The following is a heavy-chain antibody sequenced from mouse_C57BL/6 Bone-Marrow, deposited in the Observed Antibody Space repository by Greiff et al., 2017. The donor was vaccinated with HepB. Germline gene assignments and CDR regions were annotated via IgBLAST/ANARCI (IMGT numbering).Heavy chain of an antibody. Sequence: VQLQESGPELVKPGASVKISCKASGYSFTSYYIHWVKQRPGQGLEWIRWIYPGSGNTKYNEKFKGKATLTADTSSSTAYMQLSSLTSEDSAVYYCASLRGLAYWGQGTLVTVSA. CDR2: IYPGSGNT. CDR1: GYSFTSYY. CDR3: ASLRGLAY. V-gene: IGHV1-66*01. J-gene: IGHJ3*01.